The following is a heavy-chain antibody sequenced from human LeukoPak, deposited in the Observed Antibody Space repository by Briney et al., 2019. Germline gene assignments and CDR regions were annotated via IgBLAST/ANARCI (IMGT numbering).Heavy chain of an antibody. CDR3: ARDHPHIVVVPAAMDR. CDR1: GFTFSSYE. CDR2: ISSSSSYI. D-gene: IGHD2-2*01. J-gene: IGHJ4*02. Sequence: GGSLRLSCAASGFTFSSYEMNWVRQAPGKGLEWVSSISSSSSYIYYADSVKGRFTISRDNAKNSLYLQMNSLRAEDTAVYYCARDHPHIVVVPAAMDRWGQGTLVTVSS. V-gene: IGHV3-21*01.